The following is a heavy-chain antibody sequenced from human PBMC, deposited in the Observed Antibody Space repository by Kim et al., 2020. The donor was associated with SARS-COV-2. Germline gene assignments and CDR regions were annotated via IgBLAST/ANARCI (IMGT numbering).Heavy chain of an antibody. CDR2: INPSGGST. V-gene: IGHV1-46*01. Sequence: ASVKVSCKASGYTFTSYYMHWVRQAPGQGLEWMGIINPSGGSTSYAQKFQGRVTMTRDTSTSTVYMELSSLRSEDTAVYYCARDQQDLGYYGSGSYYGLNWFDPWGQGTLVTVSS. J-gene: IGHJ5*02. CDR3: ARDQQDLGYYGSGSYYGLNWFDP. D-gene: IGHD3-10*01. CDR1: GYTFTSYY.